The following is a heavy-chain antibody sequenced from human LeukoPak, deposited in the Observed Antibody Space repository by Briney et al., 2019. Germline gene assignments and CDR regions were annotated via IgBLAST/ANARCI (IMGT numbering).Heavy chain of an antibody. V-gene: IGHV1-46*03. D-gene: IGHD5-24*01. CDR1: GYTFTTYY. J-gene: IGHJ4*02. CDR3: ARSVKMPTIVH. Sequence: ASVKVSCKASGYTFTTYYMHWVGQAPGQRRQWVGIINPSGGSTSYAQKFQGRVTMTRDTSTSTVYMELSSLRSDDTAIYYCARSVKMPTIVHWGQGTLVTVSS. CDR2: INPSGGST.